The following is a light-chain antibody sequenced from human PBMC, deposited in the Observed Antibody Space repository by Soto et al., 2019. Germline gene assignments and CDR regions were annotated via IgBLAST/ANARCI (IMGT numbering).Light chain of an antibody. Sequence: QSALTQPPSASGSPGQSVTISCTGTSSDVGGYNYVSWYQQHPGKAPKLMIYEVSKRPSGVPDRFSGSKSGNTASLTVSGLQAEDEADYYCSSYAGSNNVEVFGGRTKLTVL. CDR2: EVS. V-gene: IGLV2-8*01. CDR1: SSDVGGYNY. J-gene: IGLJ2*01. CDR3: SSYAGSNNVEV.